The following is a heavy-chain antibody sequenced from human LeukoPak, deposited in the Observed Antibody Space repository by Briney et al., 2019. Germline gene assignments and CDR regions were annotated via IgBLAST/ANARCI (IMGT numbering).Heavy chain of an antibody. CDR2: IYYSGST. CDR1: GYSISSGYY. J-gene: IGHJ6*03. Sequence: SETLSLTCTVSGYSISSGYYWGWIRQPPGKGLEWIGSIYYSGSTYYNPSLKSRVTISVDTSKNQFSLKLSSVTAADTAVYYCARSTYCTNGVCYNHYYYYMDVWGKGTTVTVSS. D-gene: IGHD2-8*01. CDR3: ARSTYCTNGVCYNHYYYYMDV. V-gene: IGHV4-38-2*02.